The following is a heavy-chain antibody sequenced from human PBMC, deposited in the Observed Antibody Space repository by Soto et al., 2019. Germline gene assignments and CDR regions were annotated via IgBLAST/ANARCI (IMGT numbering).Heavy chain of an antibody. Sequence: QVQLVQSGAEVRKPGASVKVSCEASGYTFTSYDIYWVRQATGQGLEWMGWLNTNTGNSGYAQKFQGRITVTSDTSIYTVHMEQSSLRSEDTAVYYCARRAETNGWNGFGADKYYFDFWGQGTLVTVSS. D-gene: IGHD1-1*01. CDR3: ARRAETNGWNGFGADKYYFDF. CDR1: GYTFTSYD. J-gene: IGHJ4*02. V-gene: IGHV1-8*01. CDR2: LNTNTGNS.